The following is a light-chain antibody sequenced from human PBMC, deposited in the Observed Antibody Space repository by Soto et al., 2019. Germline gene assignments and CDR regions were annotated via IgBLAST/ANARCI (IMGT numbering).Light chain of an antibody. CDR3: QQYNNWPPRT. Sequence: EIVMTQSPVTLSVSPGERATLSCRASQSVSSNLAWYQQKPGLAPRLLIYGASSRATGIPARFSGSGSGTEFTLTISSLQSEDFAVYYCQQYNNWPPRTFGQGTKVEMK. V-gene: IGKV3-15*01. CDR1: QSVSSN. J-gene: IGKJ1*01. CDR2: GAS.